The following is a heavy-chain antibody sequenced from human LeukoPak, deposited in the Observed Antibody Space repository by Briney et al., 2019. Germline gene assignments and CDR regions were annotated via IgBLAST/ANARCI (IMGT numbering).Heavy chain of an antibody. CDR1: GYTFTSYG. D-gene: IGHD3-10*01. CDR2: ISAYNGNT. Sequence: ASVKVSCKASGYTFTSYGISWVRQAPGQGLEWMGWISAYNGNTNYAQKLQGRVTMTTDTSTSTAYMELRSLRSDATAVYYCARDRVLWFGELLNAFDIWGQGTMVTVSS. V-gene: IGHV1-18*01. J-gene: IGHJ3*02. CDR3: ARDRVLWFGELLNAFDI.